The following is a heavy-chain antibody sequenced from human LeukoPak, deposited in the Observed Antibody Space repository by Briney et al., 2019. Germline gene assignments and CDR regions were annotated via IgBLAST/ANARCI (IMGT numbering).Heavy chain of an antibody. J-gene: IGHJ4*02. CDR2: IFYSGNP. CDR1: GDSVGSYY. V-gene: IGHV4-59*02. D-gene: IGHD3-10*01. CDR3: ARITMVRGVNLPDY. Sequence: PSETLSLTCIVSGDSVGSYYWNWIRQTPGKELEWIGYIFYSGNPTYNPSLNSRATISLHTSKNQFSLKLRSVTAADTAVYYCARITMVRGVNLPDYWGQGTLVTVSS.